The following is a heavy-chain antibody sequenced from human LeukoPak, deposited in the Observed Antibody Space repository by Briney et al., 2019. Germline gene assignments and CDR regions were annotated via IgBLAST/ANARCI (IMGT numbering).Heavy chain of an antibody. CDR2: IYPGDSDT. CDR3: AKGDGYNTFDS. Sequence: GESLKISCQASGYKFNIYWMAWVRQMPGKGLEWMGIIYPGDSDTRYRPSFQGQVTISADKSIRTTYLQWSSLKASDSAMYYCAKGDGYNTFDSWGQGTLVTVSS. V-gene: IGHV5-51*01. CDR1: GYKFNIYW. D-gene: IGHD5-24*01. J-gene: IGHJ4*02.